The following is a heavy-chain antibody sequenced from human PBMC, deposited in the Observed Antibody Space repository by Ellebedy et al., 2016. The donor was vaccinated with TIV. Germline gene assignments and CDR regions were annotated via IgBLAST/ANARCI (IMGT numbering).Heavy chain of an antibody. Sequence: GESLKISXAASGFTFSDYYMSWIRQAPGKGLEWVSYISSSSSYTNYADSVKGRFTISRDNAKNSLYLQMNSLRAEDTAVYYCARPEAVEMAYGMDVWGQGTTVTVSS. J-gene: IGHJ6*02. CDR1: GFTFSDYY. D-gene: IGHD5-24*01. CDR2: ISSSSSYT. V-gene: IGHV3-11*03. CDR3: ARPEAVEMAYGMDV.